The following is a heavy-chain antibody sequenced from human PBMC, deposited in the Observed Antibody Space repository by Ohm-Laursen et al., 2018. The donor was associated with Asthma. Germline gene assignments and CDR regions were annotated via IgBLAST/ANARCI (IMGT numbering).Heavy chain of an antibody. CDR3: ARADYDSSGYYGYFDY. D-gene: IGHD3-22*01. CDR1: GYPFTSSV. J-gene: IGHJ4*02. Sequence: GASVKVSCKVSGYPFTSSVMHWVRQAPGQGLEWMGWMNPNSGNTGYAQKFQGRVTMTRNTSISTAYMELSSLRSEDTAVYYCARADYDSSGYYGYFDYWGQGTLVTVSS. CDR2: MNPNSGNT. V-gene: IGHV1-8*02.